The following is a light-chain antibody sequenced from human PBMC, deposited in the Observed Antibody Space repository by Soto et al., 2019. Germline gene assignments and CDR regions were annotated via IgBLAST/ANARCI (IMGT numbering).Light chain of an antibody. CDR1: QSVSSSY. Sequence: EIVLTQSPGTLSLSPGERATLSCRASQSVSSSYLAWYQQKPGQAPRLLIFDASSRATGIPDMFSGSGSGTDFTLTISRLEPEDFAVYYCQQYGSSPLTFGGGPNFGGGTKVEIK. CDR2: DAS. CDR3: QQYGSSPLTFGGGPN. J-gene: IGKJ4*01. V-gene: IGKV3-20*01.